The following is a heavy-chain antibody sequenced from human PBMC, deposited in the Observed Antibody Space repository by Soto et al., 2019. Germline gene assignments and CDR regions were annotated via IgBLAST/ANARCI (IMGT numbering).Heavy chain of an antibody. Sequence: GGSLRLSCAASGFTFSSYSMNWVRQAPGKGLEWVSSISSSSSYIYYADSVKGRFTISRDNAKNSLYLQMNNLRAEDTAAYYCARDLSGYSGSNYGMDVWGQGTTVTVSS. V-gene: IGHV3-21*01. CDR1: GFTFSSYS. D-gene: IGHD5-18*01. CDR2: ISSSSSYI. CDR3: ARDLSGYSGSNYGMDV. J-gene: IGHJ6*02.